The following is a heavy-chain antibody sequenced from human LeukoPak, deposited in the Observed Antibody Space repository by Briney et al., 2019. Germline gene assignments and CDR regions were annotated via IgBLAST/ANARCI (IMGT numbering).Heavy chain of an antibody. CDR2: INPNSGGT. CDR1: GYTFTGYY. V-gene: IGHV1-2*04. D-gene: IGHD2-15*01. Sequence: GAAVKVSCKASGYTFTGYYMHWVRQAPGQGLEWMGWINPNSGGTNYAQKFQGWVTMTRDTSISTAYMELSRLRSDDTAVYYCARGYLRYCSGGSCYRYDAFDIWGQGTMVTVSS. CDR3: ARGYLRYCSGGSCYRYDAFDI. J-gene: IGHJ3*02.